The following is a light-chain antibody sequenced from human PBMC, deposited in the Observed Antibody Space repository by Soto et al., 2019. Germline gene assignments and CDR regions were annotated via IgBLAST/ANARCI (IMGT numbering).Light chain of an antibody. CDR3: QTRGNGIQVV. Sequence: QTVVTQSPSASASLGASVKLTCTLISGHSSYDIAWHQKQPEKGPRYLMKVNSDGSHTKGDGIPDRFSGSSSGAERYLTISSLHSEDEAEYYCQTRGNGIQVVFGGGTKLTVL. CDR2: VNSDGSH. V-gene: IGLV4-69*01. CDR1: SGHSSYD. J-gene: IGLJ2*01.